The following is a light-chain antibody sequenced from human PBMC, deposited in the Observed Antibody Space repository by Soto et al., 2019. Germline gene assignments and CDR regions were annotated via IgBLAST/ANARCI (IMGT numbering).Light chain of an antibody. CDR1: SSDVGGYNY. Sequence: QSVLTQPPSASGSPGQSVTISCTGTSSDVGGYNYVSWYQQHPGKAPKVIIYEVSKRPSGVSNRFSGSKSGNTASLTISGLQAEDETDYYCFSYTSSGTYVFGTGTKVTVL. J-gene: IGLJ1*01. V-gene: IGLV2-14*01. CDR3: FSYTSSGTYV. CDR2: EVS.